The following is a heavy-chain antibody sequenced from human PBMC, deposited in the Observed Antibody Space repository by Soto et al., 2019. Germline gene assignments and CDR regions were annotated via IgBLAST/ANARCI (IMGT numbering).Heavy chain of an antibody. V-gene: IGHV3-21*01. CDR3: AREYISCSSDSCEFDS. J-gene: IGHJ4*02. Sequence: GGSLRLSCAASGFTFSRYTMTWVRQAPGKGLEWVSSMRGGATNNHYADSVRGRFTISRDNAKNSLYLQMSSLTVDDTAVYYCAREYISCSSDSCEFDSWGQGTLVTVSS. D-gene: IGHD2-2*01. CDR1: GFTFSRYT. CDR2: MRGGATNN.